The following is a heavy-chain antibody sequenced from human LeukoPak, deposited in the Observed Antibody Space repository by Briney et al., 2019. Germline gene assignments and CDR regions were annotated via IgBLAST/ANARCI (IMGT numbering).Heavy chain of an antibody. CDR1: GGSISSSSYY. Sequence: KASETLSLTCTVSGGSISSSSYYWGWIRQPPGKGLEWIGSIYYSGSTYYNPSLKSRVTISVDTSKNQFSLKLSSVTAADTAVYYCARDGGSSSWYDYYYYMDVWGKGTTVTVSS. CDR2: IYYSGST. D-gene: IGHD6-13*01. V-gene: IGHV4-39*07. CDR3: ARDGGSSSWYDYYYYMDV. J-gene: IGHJ6*03.